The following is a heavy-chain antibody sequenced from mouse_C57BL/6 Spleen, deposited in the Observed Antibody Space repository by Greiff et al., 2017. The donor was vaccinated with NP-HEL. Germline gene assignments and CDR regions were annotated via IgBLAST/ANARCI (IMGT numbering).Heavy chain of an antibody. J-gene: IGHJ1*03. V-gene: IGHV1-74*01. D-gene: IGHD1-1*01. CDR1: GYTFPSYW. Sequence: VQLQQSGAELVKPGASVKVSCKASGYTFPSYWMHWVKQRPGQGLEWIGRIHPSDRDTNYNQKFKGKATLTVDKSSSTAYMQLSSLASEDPAVYYCATARYYYGNSYDWYFDDWGTGTTVTVSS. CDR3: ATARYYYGNSYDWYFDD. CDR2: IHPSDRDT.